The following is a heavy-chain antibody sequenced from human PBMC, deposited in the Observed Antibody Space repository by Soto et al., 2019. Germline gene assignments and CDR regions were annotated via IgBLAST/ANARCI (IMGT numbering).Heavy chain of an antibody. CDR3: ARDLGVVTASRDYFGMDV. CDR1: GYTFTSYA. CDR2: INAGNGNT. Sequence: ASVKVSCKASGYTFTSYAMHWVRQAPGQRLEWMGWINAGNGNTKYSQKFQGRVTITRDTSASTGYMELSSLRSEDTAVYYCARDLGVVTASRDYFGMDVWGQGTTVTVSS. J-gene: IGHJ6*02. V-gene: IGHV1-3*01. D-gene: IGHD2-21*02.